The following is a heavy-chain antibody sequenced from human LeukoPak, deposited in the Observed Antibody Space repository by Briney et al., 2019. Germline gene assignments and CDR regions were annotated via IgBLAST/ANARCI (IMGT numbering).Heavy chain of an antibody. J-gene: IGHJ4*02. CDR1: GFTFSSYA. D-gene: IGHD3-3*01. V-gene: IGHV3-23*01. Sequence: GGSPRLSCAASGFTFSSYAMSWVRQAPGKGLEWVSAISGSGGSTYYADSVKGRFTISRDNSKNTLYLQMNSLRAEDTAVYYCAKDKEVLRFLEWLQYYFDYWGQGTLVTVSS. CDR2: ISGSGGST. CDR3: AKDKEVLRFLEWLQYYFDY.